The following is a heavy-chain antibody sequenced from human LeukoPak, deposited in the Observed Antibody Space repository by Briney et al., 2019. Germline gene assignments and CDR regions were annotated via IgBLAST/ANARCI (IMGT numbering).Heavy chain of an antibody. CDR3: ARRGGGSVAYYVDY. V-gene: IGHV5-51*01. CDR2: NYSYDSGT. D-gene: IGHD4-23*01. CDR1: GFTFSSCY. Sequence: GASLKISSMASGFTFSSCYIGWLRQLPAKDLEWMGSNYSYDSGTRYNPSFQGQVTISVDMSISTACLQWNSLKASDTAIYYRARRGGGSVAYYVDYWGQGTLVTASS. J-gene: IGHJ4*02.